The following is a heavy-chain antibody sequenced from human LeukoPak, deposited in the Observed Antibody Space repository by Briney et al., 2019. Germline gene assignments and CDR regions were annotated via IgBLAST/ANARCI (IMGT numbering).Heavy chain of an antibody. V-gene: IGHV2-5*02. D-gene: IGHD2-15*01. CDR1: GFALSTSGVG. CDR2: IYWDDDK. Sequence: SGPTLVNPTQTLTLTRTFSGFALSTSGVGVGWIRQPPGKALEWLALIYWDDDKRYSPSLKSRLTITKDTSKNQVVLTVTNMDPVDTATYYCAHSRVAATPFDYWGQGSLVTVSS. CDR3: AHSRVAATPFDY. J-gene: IGHJ4*02.